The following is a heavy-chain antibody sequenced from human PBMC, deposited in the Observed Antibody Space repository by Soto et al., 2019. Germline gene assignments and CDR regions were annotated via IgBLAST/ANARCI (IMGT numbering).Heavy chain of an antibody. CDR2: IYYSGST. J-gene: IGHJ6*03. Sequence: QVQLQESGPGLVKPSETLSLTCTVSGGSISSYYWTWIRQPPGKGLEWIGYIYYSGSTNYNPSLKSRVTISVATSTTHFSLKLSSVTAADTAVYYCARLDRYYHYMDVWGKGTTVTVSS. V-gene: IGHV4-59*08. CDR3: ARLDRYYHYMDV. CDR1: GGSISSYY. D-gene: IGHD1-20*01.